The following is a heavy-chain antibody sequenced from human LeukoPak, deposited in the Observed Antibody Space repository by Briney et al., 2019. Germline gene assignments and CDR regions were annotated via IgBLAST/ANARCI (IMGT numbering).Heavy chain of an antibody. V-gene: IGHV7-4-1*02. CDR2: INTNTGNP. CDR1: GYTFTSYT. J-gene: IGHJ4*02. CDR3: ARRGSAYWGPNYFDY. Sequence: ASVKVSCKASGYTFTSYTMNWVRQAPGQGLEWMGWINTNTGNPTYAQGFTGRFVFSLDTSVSTAYLQISSLKAEDTAVYYCARRGSAYWGPNYFDYWGQGTLVTVSS. D-gene: IGHD7-27*01.